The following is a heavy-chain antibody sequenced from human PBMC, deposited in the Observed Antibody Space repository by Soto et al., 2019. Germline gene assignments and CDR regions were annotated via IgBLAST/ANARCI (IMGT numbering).Heavy chain of an antibody. Sequence: QITLKESGPTLVKPTQTLTLTCNFSGLSLRTRGVGVGWIRQPPGKALEWLALIYWDSDKLYSPSLKSRLTITNDTSKKQVVLTMTNVDTVDTATYYCVRTYSTTWRNFDDWAQGTLVTVSS. CDR1: GLSLRTRGVG. CDR2: IYWDSDK. V-gene: IGHV2-5*02. J-gene: IGHJ4*02. CDR3: VRTYSTTWRNFDD. D-gene: IGHD2-2*01.